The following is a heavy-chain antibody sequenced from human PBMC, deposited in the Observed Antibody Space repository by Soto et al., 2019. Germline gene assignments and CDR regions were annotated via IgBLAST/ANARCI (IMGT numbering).Heavy chain of an antibody. D-gene: IGHD1-26*01. J-gene: IGHJ2*01. V-gene: IGHV3-21*06. Sequence: EVQLVESGGGLVKPGGSLRLSCAASGFIFTSYTMNWVRQAPGRGLEWVSSISTNSDYIYDSDSVTGRFNISIDNAMYALFIQMTILRPEDASVYSCAIPPPAAATAHGRNYALWGRGTLGTVAS. CDR3: AIPPPAAATAHGRNYAL. CDR1: GFIFTSYT. CDR2: ISTNSDYI.